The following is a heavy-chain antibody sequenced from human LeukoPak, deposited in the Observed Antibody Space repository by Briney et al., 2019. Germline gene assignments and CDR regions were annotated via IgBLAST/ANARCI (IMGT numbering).Heavy chain of an antibody. CDR1: GGTFSSYA. CDR3: AGHVVVTAVGYYYYYYMDV. CDR2: IIPIFGTA. Sequence: SVKVSCKASGGTFSSYAISWVRQARGQGLEWMGRIIPIFGTANYAQKFQGRVTITTDESTSTAYMELSSVRCEYTGVYYCAGHVVVTAVGYYYYYYMDVWGKGTTVTVSS. V-gene: IGHV1-69*05. J-gene: IGHJ6*03. D-gene: IGHD2-21*02.